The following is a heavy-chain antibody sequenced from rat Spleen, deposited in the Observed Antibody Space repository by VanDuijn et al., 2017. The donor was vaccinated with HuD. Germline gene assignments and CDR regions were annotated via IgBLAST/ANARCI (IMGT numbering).Heavy chain of an antibody. CDR3: ARHNSGYVMDA. J-gene: IGHJ4*01. D-gene: IGHD4-3*01. V-gene: IGHV5-7*01. CDR2: ISYDGSST. Sequence: EVQLVETGGGLVQPGRSLKLSCAASGFTFSDYYMAWVRQAPTKGLEWVATISYDGSSTYYRDSVKGRFTISRDNAKSTLYLQMDSLRSEDTATYYCARHNSGYVMDAWGQGASVTVSS. CDR1: GFTFSDYY.